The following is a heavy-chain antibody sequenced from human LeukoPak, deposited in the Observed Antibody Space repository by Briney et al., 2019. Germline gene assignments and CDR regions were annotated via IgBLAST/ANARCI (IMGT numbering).Heavy chain of an antibody. CDR2: ISWNSGSI. CDR3: AKGRGGGYLDY. CDR1: GFTFDNYA. D-gene: IGHD6-19*01. J-gene: IGHJ4*02. Sequence: PGRSLRLSCAASGFTFDNYAMHWVRQAPGKGLEWVSGISWNSGSIGYADSVKGRFTISRDNAKNSLYLQMNSLRAEDTALYYCAKGRGGGYLDYWGQGTLVTVSS. V-gene: IGHV3-9*01.